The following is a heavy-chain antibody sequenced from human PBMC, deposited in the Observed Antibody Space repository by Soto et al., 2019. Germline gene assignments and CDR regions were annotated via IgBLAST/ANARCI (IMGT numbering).Heavy chain of an antibody. CDR3: ATLRYYGNVHDKDGFAY. V-gene: IGHV4-31*03. Sequence: SETLSLTCTVSGGSISSGGYYWSWIRQHPGKGLEWIGYIYYSGSTYYTPSLKSRVTISVDTSKNQFSLKLSSVTAADTAVYYCATLRYYGNVHDKDGFAYSRQGTVETVSS. D-gene: IGHD3-3*01. CDR1: GGSISSGGYY. CDR2: IYYSGST. J-gene: IGHJ4*02.